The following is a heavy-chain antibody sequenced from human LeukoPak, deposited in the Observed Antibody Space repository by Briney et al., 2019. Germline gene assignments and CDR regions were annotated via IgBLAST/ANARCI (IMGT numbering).Heavy chain of an antibody. CDR2: ISGSGGST. V-gene: IGHV3-23*01. Sequence: PGGSLRLSCAASGFTFSSYAMSWVRQAPGKGLEWVSAISGSGGSTYYADSVKGRFTISRDNSKNTLYLQMNSLRAEDTAVYYYAKESSGTPLGYYYGMDVWGQGTTVTVSS. D-gene: IGHD1-1*01. CDR1: GFTFSSYA. CDR3: AKESSGTPLGYYYGMDV. J-gene: IGHJ6*02.